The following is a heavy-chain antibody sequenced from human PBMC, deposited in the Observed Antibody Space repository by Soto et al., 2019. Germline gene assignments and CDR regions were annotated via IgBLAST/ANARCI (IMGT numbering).Heavy chain of an antibody. Sequence: PSETLSLTCTVSGGSISSYYWSWIRQPPGKGLEWIGYIYYSGSTNYNPSLKSRVTISVDASKNQFSLKLSSVTAADTAVYYCARIKTQDFDYWGQGTLVTVSS. J-gene: IGHJ4*02. CDR1: GGSISSYY. CDR3: ARIKTQDFDY. V-gene: IGHV4-59*01. CDR2: IYYSGST.